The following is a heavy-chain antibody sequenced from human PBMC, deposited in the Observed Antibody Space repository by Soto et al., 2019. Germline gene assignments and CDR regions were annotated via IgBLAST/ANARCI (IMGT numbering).Heavy chain of an antibody. Sequence: SETLSLTCTASGGSLGSSSYYWGWIRQSPGKGLEWIGNIYYSGNTFYNPSLKSRVTISVDTSKNQFYLHLSSVTAADTAIFYCASIAAPGTTHFDFWGQGTLVTVSS. CDR3: ASIAAPGTTHFDF. V-gene: IGHV4-39*01. CDR2: IYYSGNT. D-gene: IGHD6-13*01. CDR1: GGSLGSSSYY. J-gene: IGHJ4*02.